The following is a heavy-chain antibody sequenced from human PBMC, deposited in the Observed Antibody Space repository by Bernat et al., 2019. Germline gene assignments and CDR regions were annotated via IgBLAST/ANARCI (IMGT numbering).Heavy chain of an antibody. CDR2: ISYDGVNK. J-gene: IGHJ6*02. CDR3: ARDRRGTDSGGMDV. CDR1: GFTFSSYA. Sequence: QVQLVESGGGVVQPGRSLRLSCAASGFTFSSYAIHWVRQAPGKGLEWVAAISYDGVNKYYADSVKGRFSISRDNSKNTLYLQMSSLRAEDTAVYYCARDRRGTDSGGMDVWGQGTTVTVSS. V-gene: IGHV3-30-3*01. D-gene: IGHD3-16*01.